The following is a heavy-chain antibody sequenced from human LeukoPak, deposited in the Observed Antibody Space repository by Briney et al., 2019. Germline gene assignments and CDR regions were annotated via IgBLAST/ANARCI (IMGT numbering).Heavy chain of an antibody. D-gene: IGHD3-3*02. J-gene: IGHJ4*02. CDR2: ISPNTGDT. V-gene: IGHV1-18*01. CDR1: GYTFTSYG. Sequence: ASMKVSCKASGYTFTSYGITWVRQAPGQGLEWMGWISPNTGDTVSAQKLQDRVTMTTDTSTSTAFMELRSLRFDDTAVYFCARAPSGTAFGPGDYWGQGTLVTVFS. CDR3: ARAPSGTAFGPGDY.